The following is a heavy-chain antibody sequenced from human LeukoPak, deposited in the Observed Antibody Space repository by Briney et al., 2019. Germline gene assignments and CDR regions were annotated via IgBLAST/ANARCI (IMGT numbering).Heavy chain of an antibody. Sequence: ASVKVSCKASGYTFTSYYMHWVRQAPGQGLEWMGIINPTTGDTTYAQKFQGRLTMTRDMSTSTVYMELSSLTSEDTAVFYCARYGFSTVWQGGWHAFDIWGQGTVVTVSS. V-gene: IGHV1-46*01. D-gene: IGHD6-13*01. CDR2: INPTTGDT. CDR1: GYTFTSYY. CDR3: ARYGFSTVWQGGWHAFDI. J-gene: IGHJ3*02.